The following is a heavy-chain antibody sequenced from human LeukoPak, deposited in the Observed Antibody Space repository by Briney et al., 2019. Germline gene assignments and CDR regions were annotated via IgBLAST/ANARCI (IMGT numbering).Heavy chain of an antibody. CDR2: ISAYNGNT. Sequence: ASVKVSCKASGYTFTSYGISWVRQAPGQGLEWMGWISAYNGNTNYAQKLQGRVTMTTDTSTSTAYMELRSLRSDDTAVYYCARGGYYDFWSGYYSHYFDYWGQGTLATVSS. J-gene: IGHJ4*02. D-gene: IGHD3-3*01. CDR1: GYTFTSYG. CDR3: ARGGYYDFWSGYYSHYFDY. V-gene: IGHV1-18*01.